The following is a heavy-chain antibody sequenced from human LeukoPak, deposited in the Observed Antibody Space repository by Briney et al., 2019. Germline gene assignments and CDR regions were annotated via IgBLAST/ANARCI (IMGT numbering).Heavy chain of an antibody. D-gene: IGHD6-13*01. Sequence: SVPVSRQASGYSFSSYGIKWVRQAPGQGLEWMGGIIPIFGAANYAQKSQGRVTITTDESTSTAYMELSSLRSDEPAVYYCARGIDEAAAADYWGQGTLVTPSS. CDR3: ARGIDEAAAADY. CDR1: GYSFSSYG. J-gene: IGHJ4*02. V-gene: IGHV1-69*05. CDR2: IIPIFGAA.